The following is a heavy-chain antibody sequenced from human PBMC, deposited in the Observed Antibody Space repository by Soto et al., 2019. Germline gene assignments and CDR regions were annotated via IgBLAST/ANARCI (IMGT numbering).Heavy chain of an antibody. CDR1: GYTFTTYD. D-gene: IGHD5-12*01. CDR3: GRVAPDIDF. Sequence: QEQLVQSGAEVKKPGASVKVSCKASGYTFTTYDINWVRQAPGQRLEWMGWMNPKSGYTGSAQKFQGRVTMTRDTSISTAYMELSSLRSDDTAVYYCGRVAPDIDFWGQGTLVTVSS. CDR2: MNPKSGYT. J-gene: IGHJ4*02. V-gene: IGHV1-8*01.